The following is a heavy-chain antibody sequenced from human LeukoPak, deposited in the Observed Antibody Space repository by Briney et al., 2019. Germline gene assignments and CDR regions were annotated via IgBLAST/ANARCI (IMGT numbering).Heavy chain of an antibody. CDR1: GGSISSYY. J-gene: IGHJ5*02. Sequence: PSETLSLTCTVSGGSISSYYWSWIRQPAGKGLEWIGRIYTSGSTNYNPSLKSRVTMSVDTSKNQFSLKLSSVTAADTAVYYCARREYSSSSVGWFDPWGQGTLVTVSS. CDR2: IYTSGST. V-gene: IGHV4-4*07. D-gene: IGHD6-6*01. CDR3: ARREYSSSSVGWFDP.